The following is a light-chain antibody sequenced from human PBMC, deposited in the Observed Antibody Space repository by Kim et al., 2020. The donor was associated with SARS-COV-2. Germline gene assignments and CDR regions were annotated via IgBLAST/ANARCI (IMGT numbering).Light chain of an antibody. CDR3: CSYAGSYLLRSV. CDR2: DVS. J-gene: IGLJ1*01. V-gene: IGLV2-11*01. Sequence: QSALTQPRSVSGSPGQSVTISCTGTSSDVGGYNYVSWYQQHPGKAPKLMIYDVSKRPSGVPDRFSGSKSGNTASLTISGLQAEDEADYYCCSYAGSYLLRSVFGTGTKVTVL. CDR1: SSDVGGYNY.